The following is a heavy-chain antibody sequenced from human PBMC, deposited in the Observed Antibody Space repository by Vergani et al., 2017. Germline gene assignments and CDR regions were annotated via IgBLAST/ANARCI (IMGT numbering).Heavy chain of an antibody. CDR1: GGTFRSYA. V-gene: IGHV1-69*01. J-gene: IGHJ4*02. Sequence: QVQLVQSGAEVKKPGSSVKVSCKASGGTFRSYAISWVRQAPGQGLEWMGGSIPIFGTANYAQNFQGRVTMTADESTSTAYMELSSLRSEDTAVYYCARGRPLRGPPAYWGQGTLVTVSS. CDR2: SIPIFGTA. D-gene: IGHD3-10*01. CDR3: ARGRPLRGPPAY.